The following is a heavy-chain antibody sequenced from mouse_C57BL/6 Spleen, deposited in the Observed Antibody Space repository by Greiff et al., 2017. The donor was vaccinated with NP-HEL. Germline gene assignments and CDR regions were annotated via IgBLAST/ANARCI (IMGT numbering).Heavy chain of an antibody. CDR2: IYPGDGDT. CDR1: GYAFSSYW. V-gene: IGHV1-80*01. CDR3: ARQGSGYAYAMDW. J-gene: IGHJ4*01. Sequence: VQLQESGAELVKPGASVKISCKASGYAFSSYWMNWVKQRPGKGLEWIGQIYPGDGDTNYNGKFKGKATLTADKSSSTAYMQLSSLTSEDSAVYFCARQGSGYAYAMDWWGKGTSAPVSS. D-gene: IGHD1-1*01.